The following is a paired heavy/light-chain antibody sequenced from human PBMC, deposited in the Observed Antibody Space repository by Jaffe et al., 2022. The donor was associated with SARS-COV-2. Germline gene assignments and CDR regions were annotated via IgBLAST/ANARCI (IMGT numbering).Light chain of an antibody. CDR1: SGSVSTSYY. J-gene: IGLJ3*02. CDR2: NTN. Sequence: QTVVTQEPSFSVSPGGTVTLTCGLSSGSVSTSYYPSWYQQTPGQAPRTLIYNTNTRSSGVPDRFSGSILGNTAALSITGAQADDESHYYCVLYMGSGIWVFGGGTKLTVL. CDR3: VLYMGSGIWV. V-gene: IGLV8-61*01.
Heavy chain of an antibody. J-gene: IGHJ4*02. Sequence: EVQLVESGGGLVQPGRSLRLSCAASGFTFDDYAMHWVRQAPGKGLEWVSGISWNSDSMGYADSVKGRFTISRDNAKNSLYLQMNSLRAEDTAFYYCTKDVGYFYDSSGLHYFDYWGQGTLVTVSS. D-gene: IGHD3-22*01. V-gene: IGHV3-9*01. CDR2: ISWNSDSM. CDR1: GFTFDDYA. CDR3: TKDVGYFYDSSGLHYFDY.